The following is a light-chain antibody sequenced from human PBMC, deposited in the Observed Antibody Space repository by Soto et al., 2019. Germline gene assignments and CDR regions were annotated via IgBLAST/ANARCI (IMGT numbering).Light chain of an antibody. CDR1: QSISSY. CDR2: AAS. Sequence: DIQMTQSPSSLSASVGDRVTITCQASQSISSYLNWYQQKPGKAPKLLIYAASSLQSGVPSRFSGSGSGTDCTLTISSLQPEDFATYYCQQSYSTSTTFGQGTKVDIK. V-gene: IGKV1-39*01. J-gene: IGKJ1*01. CDR3: QQSYSTSTT.